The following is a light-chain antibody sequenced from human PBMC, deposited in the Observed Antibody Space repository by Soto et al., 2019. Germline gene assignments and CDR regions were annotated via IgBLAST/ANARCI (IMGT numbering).Light chain of an antibody. V-gene: IGKV3-20*01. CDR3: QQYGSSPPGLT. CDR1: QSVSSSY. Sequence: EIVLTQSPGTLSLSPGERATLSCRASQSVSSSYLAWYQQKPGQAPRLLIYGASSRATGIPDRFSGSGSGTDFTLTISRLEPEDFAVYYCQQYGSSPPGLTFGGGTKVGSN. J-gene: IGKJ4*01. CDR2: GAS.